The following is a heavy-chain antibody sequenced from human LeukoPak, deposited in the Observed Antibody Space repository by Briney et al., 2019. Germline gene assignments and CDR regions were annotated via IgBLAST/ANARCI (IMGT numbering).Heavy chain of an antibody. J-gene: IGHJ4*02. Sequence: SETLSLTCAVYGGSCDDYYCSWLRQPPGKGLEWIGEIHPSGIFYYNSSLLSRVTISIDTSKSQFSLRLTSVTAADTAFYYCARGRDRSKAGDHWGQGSLVTVSA. CDR1: GGSCDDYY. CDR2: IHPSGIF. D-gene: IGHD5-24*01. V-gene: IGHV4-34*01. CDR3: ARGRDRSKAGDH.